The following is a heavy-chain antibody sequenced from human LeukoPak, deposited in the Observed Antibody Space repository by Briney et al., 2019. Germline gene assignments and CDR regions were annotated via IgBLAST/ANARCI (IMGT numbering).Heavy chain of an antibody. CDR2: MNPNSGNT. CDR1: GYTFTSYD. Sequence: ASVKVSFKASGYTFTSYDINWVRQATGQGLEWMGWMNPNSGNTGYAQKFQGRVTMTRNTSISTAYMELSSLRSEDTAVYYCARDGCTNGVCYSLYWGQGTLVTVSS. CDR3: ARDGCTNGVCYSLY. J-gene: IGHJ4*02. V-gene: IGHV1-8*01. D-gene: IGHD2-8*01.